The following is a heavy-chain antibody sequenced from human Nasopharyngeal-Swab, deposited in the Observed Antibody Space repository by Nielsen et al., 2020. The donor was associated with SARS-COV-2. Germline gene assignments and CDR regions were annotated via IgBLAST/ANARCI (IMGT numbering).Heavy chain of an antibody. CDR2: ISASGGST. J-gene: IGHJ3*02. D-gene: IGHD3-10*01. CDR1: GFTFNIYA. V-gene: IGHV3-23*01. CDR3: AKDDVVRGDAFDI. Sequence: GESLKISCIASGFTFNIYAMAWVRRTPGRRLQWVSGISASGGSTYYTDSVKGRFAVSRDNSRNTLYLQMHSLRVEDTALYYCAKDDVVRGDAFDIWGQGTMVTVSS.